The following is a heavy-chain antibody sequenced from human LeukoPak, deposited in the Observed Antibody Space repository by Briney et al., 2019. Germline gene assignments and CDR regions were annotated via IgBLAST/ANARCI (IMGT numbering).Heavy chain of an antibody. V-gene: IGHV1-69*13. CDR2: IIPIFGTA. Sequence: SVKVSCRASGGTFSSYAISWVRQAPGQGLEWMGGIIPIFGTANYAQKFQGRVTITADESTSTAYMELSSLRSEDTAVYYCARETTVTSGRASLYYYGMDVWGQGTTVTVSS. J-gene: IGHJ6*02. CDR3: ARETTVTSGRASLYYYGMDV. CDR1: GGTFSSYA. D-gene: IGHD4-17*01.